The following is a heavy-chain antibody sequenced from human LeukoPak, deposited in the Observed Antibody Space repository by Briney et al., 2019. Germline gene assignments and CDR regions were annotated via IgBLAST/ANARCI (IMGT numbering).Heavy chain of an antibody. V-gene: IGHV4-34*01. D-gene: IGHD2-15*01. CDR1: GGSFSGYY. CDR2: INHSGST. J-gene: IGHJ4*02. Sequence: SETLSLTCAVYGGSFSGYYWSWIRQPPGKGLEWIGEINHSGSTNYNPSLKSRVTISVDTSKNQFSLKLSSVTAADTAVYYCASGLAAKALYFDYWGQGTLVTVSS. CDR3: ASGLAAKALYFDY.